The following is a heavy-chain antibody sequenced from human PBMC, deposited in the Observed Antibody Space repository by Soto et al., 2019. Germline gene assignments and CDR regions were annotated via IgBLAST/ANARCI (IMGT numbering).Heavy chain of an antibody. Sequence: ASVKVSCKASGYTFTSYAMHWVRQAPGQGLEWMGWINPNTGGTNYAQKFQGWVTMTRDTSISTAYMELSRLTSDDTAVYYCARKNYYYYMDVWGKGTTVTVSS. J-gene: IGHJ6*03. V-gene: IGHV1-2*04. CDR1: GYTFTSYA. CDR2: INPNTGGT. CDR3: ARKNYYYYMDV.